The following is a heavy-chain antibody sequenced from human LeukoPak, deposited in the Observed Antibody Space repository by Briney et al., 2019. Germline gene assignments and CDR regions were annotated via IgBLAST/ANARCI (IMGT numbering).Heavy chain of an antibody. CDR2: IKQDGSEK. V-gene: IGHV3-7*01. CDR1: GFTFSSYW. Sequence: GGSLRLSCAASGFTFSSYWMSWVRQAPGKGLEWVANIKQDGSEKYYVDSVKGRFTISRDNAKNSLYLQMNSLRAEDTAVYYCAREGAVVAATRSSWFDPWGQGTLVTVSS. CDR3: AREGAVVAATRSSWFDP. D-gene: IGHD2-15*01. J-gene: IGHJ5*02.